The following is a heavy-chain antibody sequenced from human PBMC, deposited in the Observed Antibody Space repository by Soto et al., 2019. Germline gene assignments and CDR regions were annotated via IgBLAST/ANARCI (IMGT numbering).Heavy chain of an antibody. CDR2: ISYDGSNK. J-gene: IGHJ4*02. CDR3: ARDQAATAPLFDY. D-gene: IGHD2-15*01. V-gene: IGHV3-30-3*01. CDR1: GFTFSSYA. Sequence: PGGSLRLSCAASGFTFSSYAMHWVRQAPGKGLEWVAVISYDGSNKYYADSVKGRFTISRDNSKNTLYLQMNSLRAEDTAVYYCARDQAATAPLFDYWGQGTLVTVSS.